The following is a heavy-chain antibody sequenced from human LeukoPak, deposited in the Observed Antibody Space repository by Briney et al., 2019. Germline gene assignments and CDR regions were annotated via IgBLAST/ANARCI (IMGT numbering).Heavy chain of an antibody. D-gene: IGHD4-17*01. J-gene: IGHJ4*02. CDR1: GYSLTYLS. V-gene: IGHV1-24*01. Sequence: ASVKVPCKVSGYSLTYLSLHWVRQAPGRGLEWMGGFDPEDGEPLYAQKFQGRLSMTEDTSKDTGYMERRTLRSEDTALYYCAKSHGDYGLLDYWGQGTLVTVSS. CDR2: FDPEDGEP. CDR3: AKSHGDYGLLDY.